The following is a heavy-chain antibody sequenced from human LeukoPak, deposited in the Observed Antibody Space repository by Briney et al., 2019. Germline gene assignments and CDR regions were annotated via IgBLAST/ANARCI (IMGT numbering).Heavy chain of an antibody. CDR2: IIPIFGTA. V-gene: IGHV1-69*05. CDR1: GGTFSSYA. D-gene: IGHD4-17*01. CDR3: ARAYTVTTYFDY. Sequence: SVKVSCKASGGTFSSYAISWVRQAPGQGLEWMGGIIPIFGTANYAQKLQGRVTMTTDTSTSTAYMELRSLRSDDTAVYYCARAYTVTTYFDYWGQGTLVTVSS. J-gene: IGHJ4*02.